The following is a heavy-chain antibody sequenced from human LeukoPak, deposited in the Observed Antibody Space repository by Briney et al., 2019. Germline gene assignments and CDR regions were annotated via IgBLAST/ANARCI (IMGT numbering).Heavy chain of an antibody. D-gene: IGHD2-21*01. CDR2: ISSSSSYI. CDR1: GFTFSSYS. Sequence: GGSLRLSRAASGFTFSSYSMNWVRQAPGKGLEWVSSISSSSSYIYYADSVKGRFTISRDNAKNSLYLQMNSLRAEDTAVYYCARDYDPDIVVVGEEYFQHWGQGTLVTVSS. CDR3: ARDYDPDIVVVGEEYFQH. V-gene: IGHV3-21*01. J-gene: IGHJ1*01.